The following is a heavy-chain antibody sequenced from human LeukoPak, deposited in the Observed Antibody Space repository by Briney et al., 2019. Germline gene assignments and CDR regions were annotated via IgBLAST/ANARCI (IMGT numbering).Heavy chain of an antibody. CDR2: IYSSRSS. D-gene: IGHD4-23*01. Sequence: SATLYLTCSASGGSISSYYRNWIRQPAGQGLEWIGRIYSSRSSSYNTSLKSRVTMSVDTSKNQFSLNLTSVTAADTAVYYCARDRTYGGNSGFDYWGQGTLVTVSS. CDR3: ARDRTYGGNSGFDY. CDR1: GGSISSYY. J-gene: IGHJ4*02. V-gene: IGHV4-4*07.